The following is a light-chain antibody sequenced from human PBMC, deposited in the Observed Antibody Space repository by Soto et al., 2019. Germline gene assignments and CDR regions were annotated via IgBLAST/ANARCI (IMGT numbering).Light chain of an antibody. Sequence: DLVLTPSPDSLSVSLGERATINCESSQSVLFTSNNKNYLAWYQQKPGQPPKLLLSWASARESGVPERFSGSGSGTLFTLSISSLQAEDVAVYYCQQYYTLPLTFGGGTKVDIK. CDR2: WAS. CDR3: QQYYTLPLT. CDR1: QSVLFTSNNKNY. J-gene: IGKJ4*01. V-gene: IGKV4-1*01.